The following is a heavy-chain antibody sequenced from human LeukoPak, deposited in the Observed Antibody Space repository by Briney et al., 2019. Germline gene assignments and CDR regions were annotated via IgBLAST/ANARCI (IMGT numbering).Heavy chain of an antibody. CDR2: INHSGST. V-gene: IGHV4-34*01. D-gene: IGHD2-2*02. CDR3: ARGYCSSTSCYTYGMDV. J-gene: IGHJ6*02. CDR1: GGSFSGYY. Sequence: SETLSLTCAAYGGSFSGYYWSWIRQPPGKGLEWIGEINHSGSTNYNPSLKSRVTISVDTSKNQLSLKLSSVTAADTAVYYCARGYCSSTSCYTYGMDVWGQGTTVTVSS.